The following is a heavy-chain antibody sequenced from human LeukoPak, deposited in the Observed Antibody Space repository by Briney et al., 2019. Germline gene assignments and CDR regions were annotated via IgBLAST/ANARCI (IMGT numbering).Heavy chain of an antibody. Sequence: VASVKVSCKASGYTFTGYYMHWVRQAPGQGLEWMGWINPNSGGTNYAQKFQGRVTMTRDTSISTAYMELSRLRSDDTAVYYCAREDSSSSSLFDYWGQGTLVTVSS. CDR2: INPNSGGT. CDR3: AREDSSSSSLFDY. J-gene: IGHJ4*02. V-gene: IGHV1-2*02. CDR1: GYTFTGYY. D-gene: IGHD6-13*01.